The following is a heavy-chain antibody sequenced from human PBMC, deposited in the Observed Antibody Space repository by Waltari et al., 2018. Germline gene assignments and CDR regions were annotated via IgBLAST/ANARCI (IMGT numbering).Heavy chain of an antibody. CDR1: GFTLGDYA. CDR3: TRVRSWGLLEY. J-gene: IGHJ4*02. D-gene: IGHD3-16*01. Sequence: VQLVESGGDLVQPGRSLSLSCTASGFTLGDYAMTWVRQVPGKGLEWVALIRSKDYGGTTKYAASVKGRFTISRDESKNIAYLQMNSLETEDTAMYFCTRVRSWGLLEYWGQGTLVTVSS. V-gene: IGHV3-49*04. CDR2: IRSKDYGGTT.